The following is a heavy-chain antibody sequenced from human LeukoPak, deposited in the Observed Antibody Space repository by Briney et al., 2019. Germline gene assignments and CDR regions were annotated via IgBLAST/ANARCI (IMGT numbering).Heavy chain of an antibody. Sequence: ASVKVSCKASGHTFNAYYMHWVRQAPGQGLEWMGWINPNPNSGGTNYAQNFQGRVTMTRDMSISTAYMELSSLRSDDTAVYYCARGLYYYGSGSPNDYWGQGTLVTVSS. V-gene: IGHV1-2*02. CDR1: GHTFNAYY. CDR2: INPNPNSGGT. J-gene: IGHJ4*02. CDR3: ARGLYYYGSGSPNDY. D-gene: IGHD3-10*01.